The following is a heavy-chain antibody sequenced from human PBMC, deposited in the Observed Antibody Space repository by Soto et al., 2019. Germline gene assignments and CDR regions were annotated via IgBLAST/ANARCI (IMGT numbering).Heavy chain of an antibody. CDR3: AKGIRLGRTPLFFFDY. J-gene: IGHJ4*02. Sequence: EVQVLESGGGLVQPGGSLRLSCAASGFTFSSYAMSWVRQALGKGLEWVSAISGSGGSTYYADSVKGRFTISRDNSKNTLYLQMNSLRAEYTAVYYCAKGIRLGRTPLFFFDYWGQGTLVTVSS. CDR2: ISGSGGST. D-gene: IGHD7-27*01. V-gene: IGHV3-23*01. CDR1: GFTFSSYA.